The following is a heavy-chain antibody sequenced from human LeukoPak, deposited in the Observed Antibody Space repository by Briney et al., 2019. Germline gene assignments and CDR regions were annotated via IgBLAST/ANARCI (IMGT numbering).Heavy chain of an antibody. Sequence: GGSLRLSCAASGFTFSSYAMSWVRQAPGKGLEWVSAISGSGGSTYYADSVKGRFTISRDNSKNTLYLQMNSLRAEDTAVYYCAVSVRAYYYHGMDVWGQGTTVTVSS. CDR2: ISGSGGST. CDR1: GFTFSSYA. V-gene: IGHV3-23*01. J-gene: IGHJ6*02. D-gene: IGHD4-17*01. CDR3: AVSVRAYYYHGMDV.